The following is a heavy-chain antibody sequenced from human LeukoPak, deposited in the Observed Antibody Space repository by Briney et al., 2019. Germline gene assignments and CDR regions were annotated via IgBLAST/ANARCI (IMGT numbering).Heavy chain of an antibody. CDR1: GFAFSSYA. D-gene: IGHD3-22*01. J-gene: IGHJ3*02. CDR2: ISYDGSNK. CDR3: ARDPATYYYDSSDAFDI. V-gene: IGHV3-30-3*01. Sequence: PGRSLRLSCAASGFAFSSYAMHWVRQGPGKGLEWVAVISYDGSNKYYADSVTGRFTISRDNSKNTLYLQMTSLRAEDTAVYYCARDPATYYYDSSDAFDIWGQGTMVTVSS.